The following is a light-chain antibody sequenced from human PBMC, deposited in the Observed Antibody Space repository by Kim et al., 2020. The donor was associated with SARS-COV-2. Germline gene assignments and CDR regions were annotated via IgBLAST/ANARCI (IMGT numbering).Light chain of an antibody. CDR3: GADHGSGSNFACV. CDR1: SGYSNYK. CDR2: VGTGGIVG. Sequence: QPVLTQPPSASASLGASVTLTCTLSSGYSNYKVDWYQQRPGKGPRFVMRVGTGGIVGSKGDGIPDRFSVLGSGLNRYLTIKNIQEEDESDYHCGADHGSGSNFACVFGGGTQLTVL. V-gene: IGLV9-49*01. J-gene: IGLJ3*02.